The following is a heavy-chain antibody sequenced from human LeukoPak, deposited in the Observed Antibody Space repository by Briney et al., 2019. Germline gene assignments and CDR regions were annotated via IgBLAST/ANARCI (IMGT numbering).Heavy chain of an antibody. CDR2: INHSGST. D-gene: IGHD6-13*01. V-gene: IGHV4-34*01. J-gene: IGHJ4*02. CDR1: GGSFSGYY. Sequence: SETLSLTCAVYGGSFSGYYWSWIRQPTGKGLEWIGEINHSGSTNYKPSLKSRVTVSVDTSKNQFSLKLSSVTAADTAVYYCAAADPGRYFDYWGQGTLVTVSS. CDR3: AAADPGRYFDY.